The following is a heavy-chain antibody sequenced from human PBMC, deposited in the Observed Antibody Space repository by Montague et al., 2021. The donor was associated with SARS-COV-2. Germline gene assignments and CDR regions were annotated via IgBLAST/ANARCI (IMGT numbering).Heavy chain of an antibody. CDR3: ARLRDGVVPSPILGVGPYYSYYYMDV. Sequence: SETLSLTCAVHGGSFSAYSWNWIRQPPGRGLEWLWEINHCGSTNYNPSLKSRLTISADTSTNQFSLKLTSVAAADTAVYYCARLRDGVVPSPILGVGPYYSYYYMDVWGKGTTVTVSS. D-gene: IGHD3-10*01. J-gene: IGHJ6*03. V-gene: IGHV4-34*01. CDR2: INHCGST. CDR1: GGSFSAYS.